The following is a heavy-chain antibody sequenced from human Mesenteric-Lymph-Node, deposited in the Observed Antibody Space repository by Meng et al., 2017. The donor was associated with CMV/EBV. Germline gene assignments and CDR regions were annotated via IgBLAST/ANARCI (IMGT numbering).Heavy chain of an antibody. D-gene: IGHD1-26*01. V-gene: IGHV3-30*02. CDR2: ISNDGSNK. Sequence: GGSLRLSCVTSGIAFSTYGMHWVRQAPGKGLEWVTFISNDGSNKYYGDSVKGRFTISRDNSKNTLYLQMNSLRAEDTSVYYCARERLGGATAMDYWGQGTLVTVSS. CDR3: ARERLGGATAMDY. CDR1: GIAFSTYG. J-gene: IGHJ4*02.